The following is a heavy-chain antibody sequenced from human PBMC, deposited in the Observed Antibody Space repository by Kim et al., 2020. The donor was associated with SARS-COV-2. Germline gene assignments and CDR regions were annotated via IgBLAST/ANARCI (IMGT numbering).Heavy chain of an antibody. CDR3: ARGTRVVGSFHF. J-gene: IGHJ4*02. CDR2: IAAYNGDT. D-gene: IGHD3-3*01. Sequence: ASVKVSCQASGYTFNTYLINWVRQAPGQGLEWMGSIAAYNGDTTYGQKFQGRVTMTTDTSTSTAYMELRSLRSEDSAIYFCARGTRVVGSFHFWGQGTLVTVSS. CDR1: GYTFNTYL. V-gene: IGHV1-18*04.